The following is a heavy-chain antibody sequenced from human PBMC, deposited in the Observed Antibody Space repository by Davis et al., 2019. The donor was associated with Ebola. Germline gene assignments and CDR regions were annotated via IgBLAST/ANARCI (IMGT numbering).Heavy chain of an antibody. CDR2: IYYSGST. CDR3: ATCSSNDYYGMDV. J-gene: IGHJ6*02. V-gene: IGHV4-31*03. CDR1: GGSISSGGYY. D-gene: IGHD2-2*01. Sequence: PSETLSLTCTVSGGSISSGGYYWSCIRQHTGKGLEWFGYIYYSGSTNYNPSLKSRLTISVDTSKNQFSLKPVSVTAADPAVYYCATCSSNDYYGMDVWGQGNTVTVSS.